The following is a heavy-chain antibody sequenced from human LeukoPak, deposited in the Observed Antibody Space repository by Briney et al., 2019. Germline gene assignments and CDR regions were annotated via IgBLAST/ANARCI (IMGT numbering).Heavy chain of an antibody. CDR1: GYSFTTYY. CDR2: FDPEDGET. V-gene: IGHV1-24*01. Sequence: EASVKVSCKASGYSFTTYYMHWVRQAPGKGLEWMGGFDPEDGETIYAQKFQGRVTMTEDTSTDTAYMELSSLRSEDTAVYYCATLKARDYWGQGTLVTVSS. J-gene: IGHJ4*02. CDR3: ATLKARDY.